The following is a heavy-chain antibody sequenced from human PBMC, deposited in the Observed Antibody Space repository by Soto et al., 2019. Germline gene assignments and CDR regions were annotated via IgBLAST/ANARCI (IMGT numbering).Heavy chain of an antibody. Sequence: QVQLQESGPGLVRPSQTLSLTCSVSGASISNTDYYWSWIRQPPVKALEWIGFIYYTGKAYHNASLESRISMSVETSKHQPALNPTSVTVAASSIYYSAREGPKTAILTQFDYWGAGMLVTVSS. CDR2: IYYTGKA. J-gene: IGHJ4*02. D-gene: IGHD5-18*01. CDR1: GASISNTDYY. CDR3: AREGPKTAILTQFDY. V-gene: IGHV4-30-4*01.